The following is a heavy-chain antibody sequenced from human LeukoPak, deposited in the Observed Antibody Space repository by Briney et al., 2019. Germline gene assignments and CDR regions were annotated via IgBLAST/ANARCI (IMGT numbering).Heavy chain of an antibody. CDR1: GGSISGSTYF. V-gene: IGHV4-39*02. J-gene: IGHJ4*02. Sequence: PSETLSLTCTVSGGSISGSTYFWGWIRQPPGKGLEWIGSIYYSGSTYQNPSLKSRVTISVDTSKNQFSLKLSSVTAADTAVYYCASEKNGPPADYWGQGTLVTVSS. CDR2: IYYSGST. CDR3: ASEKNGPPADY. D-gene: IGHD2-8*01.